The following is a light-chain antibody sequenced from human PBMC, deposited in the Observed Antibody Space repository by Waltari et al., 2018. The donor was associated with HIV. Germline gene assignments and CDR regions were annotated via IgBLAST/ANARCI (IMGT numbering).Light chain of an antibody. Sequence: QLVVTQSPSASASLGASVKITCTLSSRHSTYAIAWHQQRPDKAPPYLLKLHNNGSHIKGDGIPTLFSCSSSGAERYLTISSLQSEDEADYYCQTWGTGIQVFGGGTKLTVL. CDR1: SRHSTYA. CDR2: LHNNGSH. CDR3: QTWGTGIQV. V-gene: IGLV4-69*01. J-gene: IGLJ3*02.